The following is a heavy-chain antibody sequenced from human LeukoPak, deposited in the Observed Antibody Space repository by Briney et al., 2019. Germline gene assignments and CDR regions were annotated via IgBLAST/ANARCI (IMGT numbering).Heavy chain of an antibody. CDR1: GGSFSGYY. Sequence: SETLSLTCAVYGGSFSGYYWSWIRQPPGKGLEWIGEINHSGSTNYNPSLKSRVTISVDTSKNQFSLKLSSVTAADTPVYYCARGGDDILTGPPQNWGQGTLVTVSS. J-gene: IGHJ4*02. V-gene: IGHV4-34*01. D-gene: IGHD3-9*01. CDR2: INHSGST. CDR3: ARGGDDILTGPPQN.